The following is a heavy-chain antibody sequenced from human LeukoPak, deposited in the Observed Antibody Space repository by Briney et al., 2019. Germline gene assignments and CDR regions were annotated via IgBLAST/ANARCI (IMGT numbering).Heavy chain of an antibody. J-gene: IGHJ5*02. CDR2: ISFDGSQK. D-gene: IGHD3-10*01. Sequence: GGSLRLSCAASGFTFSNYGMHWVRQAPGKGLEWVALISFDGSQKYYAGSVKGRFTTSRDNSKSTVYLQMNSLRVEDAAVYYCSKDLTSDFGGDLDPWGQGTLVTVSS. CDR3: SKDLTSDFGGDLDP. CDR1: GFTFSNYG. V-gene: IGHV3-30*02.